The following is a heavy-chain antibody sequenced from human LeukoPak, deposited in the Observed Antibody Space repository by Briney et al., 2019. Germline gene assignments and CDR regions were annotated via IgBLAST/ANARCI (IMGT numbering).Heavy chain of an antibody. CDR3: ARSREQWLSFDY. V-gene: IGHV1-18*01. D-gene: IGHD6-19*01. CDR1: GYTFTSSG. Sequence: ASVKVSCKASGYTFTSSGISWVRQAPGQGLEWMGCISAYNGNTNYAQNLQGRVTMTTDTSTRTAYMELRSLRSGDTAVYYCARSREQWLSFDYWGQGTLVTVSS. CDR2: ISAYNGNT. J-gene: IGHJ4*02.